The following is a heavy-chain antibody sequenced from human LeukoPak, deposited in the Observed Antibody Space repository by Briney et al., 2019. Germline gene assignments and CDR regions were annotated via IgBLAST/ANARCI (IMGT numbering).Heavy chain of an antibody. CDR1: GGSISSGDYY. V-gene: IGHV4-30-4*01. D-gene: IGHD5-18*01. CDR2: IYRSGST. Sequence: SQTLSLTRTVSGGSISSGDYYWSWIRQPPGKGLEWIGYIYRSGSTYYNPSLKSRVSISIDTSKMQFSLKLSSVTAADTAVYYCARDSPYSYQLWGRGTLVTVSS. CDR3: ARDSPYSYQL. J-gene: IGHJ4*02.